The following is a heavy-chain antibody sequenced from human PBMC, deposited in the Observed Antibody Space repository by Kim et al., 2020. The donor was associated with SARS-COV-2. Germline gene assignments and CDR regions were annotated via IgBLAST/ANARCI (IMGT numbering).Heavy chain of an antibody. J-gene: IGHJ4*02. CDR2: IYTSGNT. Sequence: SETLSLTCTVSGVSISSDYWSWIRQPAGKGLEWIGRIYTSGNTNYNPSLKSRVSMSVDTSKNQFSLKLGSVTAADTAVYYCASPLGYWGQGTLVTVSS. CDR3: ASPLGY. CDR1: GVSISSDY. V-gene: IGHV4-4*07.